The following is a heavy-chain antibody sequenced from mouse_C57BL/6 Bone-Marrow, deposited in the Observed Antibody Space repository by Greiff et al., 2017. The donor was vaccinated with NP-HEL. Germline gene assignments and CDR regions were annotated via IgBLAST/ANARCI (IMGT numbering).Heavy chain of an antibody. Sequence: VKLMESGAELARPGASVKLSCKASGYTFTSYGISWVKQRTGQGLEWIGEIYPRSGNTYYNEKFKGKATLTADKSSSTAYMELRSLTSEDSAVYFCAPYYGSSYYAMDYWGQGTSVTVSS. CDR3: APYYGSSYYAMDY. J-gene: IGHJ4*01. CDR2: IYPRSGNT. CDR1: GYTFTSYG. V-gene: IGHV1-81*01. D-gene: IGHD1-1*01.